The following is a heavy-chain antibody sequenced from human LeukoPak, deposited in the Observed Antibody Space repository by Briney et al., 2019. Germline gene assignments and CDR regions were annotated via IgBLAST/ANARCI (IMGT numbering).Heavy chain of an antibody. CDR3: ARAAAGLPFDS. Sequence: PGGSLRLSCAASGFTFSSHDMHWVRQTTGKGLEWVSAIGTAGDTYYPGSVKGRFTISRENAKNSLYLQMHSLRAGDTAVYYCARAAAGLPFDSWGQGTLVTVSS. V-gene: IGHV3-13*01. D-gene: IGHD4-11*01. CDR2: IGTAGDT. CDR1: GFTFSSHD. J-gene: IGHJ4*02.